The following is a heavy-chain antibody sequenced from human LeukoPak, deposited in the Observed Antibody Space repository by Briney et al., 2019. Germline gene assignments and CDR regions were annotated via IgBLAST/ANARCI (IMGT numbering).Heavy chain of an antibody. CDR2: ISYDGSDK. J-gene: IGHJ4*02. Sequence: GGSLRLSCAASGFTFSTYVMHWVRQAPGKGLEWVAVISYDGSDKSYADSVKGRFTVSRDNSKNTLYLQMNSLRAEDTAVYYCAKVRDTLSVVAAASLYYWGQGTLVTVSS. CDR3: AKVRDTLSVVAAASLYY. V-gene: IGHV3-30*18. CDR1: GFTFSTYV. D-gene: IGHD2-2*01.